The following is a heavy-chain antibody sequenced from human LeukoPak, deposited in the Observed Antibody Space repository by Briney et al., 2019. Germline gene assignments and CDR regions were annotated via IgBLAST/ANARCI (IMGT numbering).Heavy chain of an antibody. D-gene: IGHD3-10*01. V-gene: IGHV6-1*01. Sequence: PSQTLSLTCAISGDSVSSISVAWNWIRQSPSRGLEWLGRAYYRSKWYIDYAVSVKGRITITPDTSKNQFSLQLNSVTPEDTAVYYCARGAVRGGTNFDYWGQGTLVTVSS. CDR1: GDSVSSISVA. CDR2: AYYRSKWYI. CDR3: ARGAVRGGTNFDY. J-gene: IGHJ4*02.